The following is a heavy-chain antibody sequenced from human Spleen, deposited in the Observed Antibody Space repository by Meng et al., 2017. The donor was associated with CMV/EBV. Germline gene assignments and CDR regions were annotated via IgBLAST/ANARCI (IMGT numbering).Heavy chain of an antibody. Sequence: GGSLRLSCTASGFPSGFTFSNYWMTWVRQAPGKGLEWVANIKDDGNEKYYVDSVRDRFTISRDNARNSLYLHMDSLRAEDTAVYYCARAILASSSSYWGQGTLVTVSS. CDR1: GFTFSNYW. J-gene: IGHJ4*02. CDR2: IKDDGNEK. CDR3: ARAILASSSSY. D-gene: IGHD6-6*01. V-gene: IGHV3-7*01.